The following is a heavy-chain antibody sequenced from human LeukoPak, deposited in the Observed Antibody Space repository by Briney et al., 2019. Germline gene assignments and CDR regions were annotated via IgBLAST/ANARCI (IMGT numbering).Heavy chain of an antibody. CDR1: GDSISSGDYY. V-gene: IGHV4-61*08. D-gene: IGHD3-3*01. CDR3: ARSSAYYDFWSGHSYYFDY. CDR2: IYYSGST. Sequence: SQTLSLTCTVSGDSISSGDYYWSWIRQPPGKGLEWIGYIYYSGSTNYNPSLKSRVTISVDTSKNQFSLKLSSVTAADTAVYYCARSSAYYDFWSGHSYYFDYWGQGTLVTVSS. J-gene: IGHJ4*02.